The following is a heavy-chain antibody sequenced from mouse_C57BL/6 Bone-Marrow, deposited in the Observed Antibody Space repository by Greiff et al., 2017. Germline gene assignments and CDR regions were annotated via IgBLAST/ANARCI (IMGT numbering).Heavy chain of an antibody. J-gene: IGHJ2*01. CDR3: ARGLLLDY. D-gene: IGHD2-10*01. CDR2: IYPGDGDT. V-gene: IGHV1-82*01. Sequence: QVQLQQSGPELVKPGASVKISCKASGYAFSSSWMNWVKQRPGKGLEWIGRIYPGDGDTNYNGKFKGKATLTADKSSSTAYMQLSSLTSEDSAVYFCARGLLLDYRGQGTTLTVSS. CDR1: GYAFSSSW.